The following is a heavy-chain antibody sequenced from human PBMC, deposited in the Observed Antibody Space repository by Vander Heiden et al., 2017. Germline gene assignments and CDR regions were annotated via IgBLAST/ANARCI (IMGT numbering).Heavy chain of an antibody. CDR3: AKDWAPDCSSTSCYRHTFDY. D-gene: IGHD2-2*01. CDR1: GFHFSRQP. V-gene: IGHV3-23*01. J-gene: IGHJ4*02. Sequence: EVPLLTSGGGLVQPGGPLGPSRAASGFHFSRQPMHGVRQAPGKGLEWVSAISGSGGSTYYADSVKGRFTISRDNSKNTLYLQMNSLRAEDTAVYYCAKDWAPDCSSTSCYRHTFDYWGQGTLVTVSS. CDR2: ISGSGGST.